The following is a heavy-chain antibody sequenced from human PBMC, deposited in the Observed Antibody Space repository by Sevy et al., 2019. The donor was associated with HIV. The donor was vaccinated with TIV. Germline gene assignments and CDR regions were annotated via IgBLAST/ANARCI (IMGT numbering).Heavy chain of an antibody. Sequence: GGSLRLSCAASGFSFSNFAMSWIRQAPGKGLEWVSGVSGFGDSTYYPDSVKGRFTISRDNSKNTLYLQMNSLRAEDMALYYCAKDIRGYNYGYYYGMDVWGQGTTVTVSS. D-gene: IGHD5-18*01. V-gene: IGHV3-23*01. J-gene: IGHJ6*02. CDR1: GFSFSNFA. CDR3: AKDIRGYNYGYYYGMDV. CDR2: VSGFGDST.